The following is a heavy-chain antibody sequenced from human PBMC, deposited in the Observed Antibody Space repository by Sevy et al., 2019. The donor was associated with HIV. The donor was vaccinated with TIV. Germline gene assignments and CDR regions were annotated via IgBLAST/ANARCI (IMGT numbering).Heavy chain of an antibody. Sequence: GGSLRLSCAASGFTFSSYWMTWVRQAPGKGLEWVANIKQDGSEKYYVDSVKGRFTISRDNAKNSLYLQMNSLRAEDTAIYYCAAVYTSGYLTYWGQGTLVTVSS. CDR2: IKQDGSEK. V-gene: IGHV3-7*01. CDR3: AAVYTSGYLTY. CDR1: GFTFSSYW. J-gene: IGHJ4*02. D-gene: IGHD6-19*01.